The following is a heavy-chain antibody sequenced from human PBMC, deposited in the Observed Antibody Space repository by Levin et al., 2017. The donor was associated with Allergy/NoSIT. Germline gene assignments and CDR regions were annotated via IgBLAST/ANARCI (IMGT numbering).Heavy chain of an antibody. J-gene: IGHJ4*02. D-gene: IGHD6-19*01. CDR1: GYTFTSYA. V-gene: IGHV1-3*01. CDR3: AISLYTSGPGGCFDF. CDR2: INAGNGNT. Sequence: GGSLRLSCKASGYTFTSYAMHWVRQAPGQRLEWMGWINAGNGNTKYSQKFQDRVTFTRDTSATTAYMEVSSLGSEDTAVYWCAISLYTSGPGGCFDFWGQGSLVTVSS.